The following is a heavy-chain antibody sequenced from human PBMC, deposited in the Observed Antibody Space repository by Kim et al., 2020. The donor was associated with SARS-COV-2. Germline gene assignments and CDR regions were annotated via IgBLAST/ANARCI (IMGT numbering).Heavy chain of an antibody. V-gene: IGHV5-51*01. J-gene: IGHJ4*02. Sequence: YGPSFQGEVTISADKSISTAYLHWSSLKASDSATYYCARPIVHWKYVFDWWGQGTLVTVSS. D-gene: IGHD1-1*01. CDR3: ARPIVHWKYVFDW.